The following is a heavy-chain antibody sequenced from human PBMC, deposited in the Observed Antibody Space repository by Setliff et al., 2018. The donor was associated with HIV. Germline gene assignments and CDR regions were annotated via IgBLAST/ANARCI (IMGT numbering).Heavy chain of an antibody. CDR1: GGSASNSRYY. CDR3: ASRVYYYDSSGYLREEGFDP. D-gene: IGHD3-22*01. Sequence: PSETLSLTCTVSGGSASNSRYYWAWVRQPPGKGLEWIGEIYHSGSTNYNPSLKSRVTISVDPSKKQFSLKLSSVTAADAAVYYCASRVYYYDSSGYLREEGFDPWGQGTLVTVSS. V-gene: IGHV4-39*01. CDR2: IYHSGST. J-gene: IGHJ5*02.